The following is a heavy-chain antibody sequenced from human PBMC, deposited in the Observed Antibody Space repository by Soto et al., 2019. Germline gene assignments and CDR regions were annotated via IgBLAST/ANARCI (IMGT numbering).Heavy chain of an antibody. D-gene: IGHD6-19*01. J-gene: IGHJ3*02. V-gene: IGHV1-69*06. CDR1: GGSFSSYA. CDR2: IIPIFGAP. CDR3: ARAGPVSGNHAFDI. Sequence: QVQLVQSGAEVKKPGSSVKVSCKASGGSFSSYAISWVRRAPVQGLEWMGGIIPIFGAPTYAQKFQGRVTIIADKSTSTAYMELSSLRSEDTALYYCARAGPVSGNHAFDIWGQGTLVTVSS.